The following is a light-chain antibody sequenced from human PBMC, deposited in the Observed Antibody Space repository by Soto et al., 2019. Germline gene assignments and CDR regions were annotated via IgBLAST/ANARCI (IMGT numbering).Light chain of an antibody. J-gene: IGLJ2*01. Sequence: QSVLTQPPSASGSPGQSVTISCTGTSSDVGGYNYVSWYQQHPDKAPKLMIYEVSKRPSGVPDRFSGSKSGNTPSLTVSGLQTEDEADYYCSSYAGSNMVFGGGTKLTVL. CDR2: EVS. CDR3: SSYAGSNMV. CDR1: SSDVGGYNY. V-gene: IGLV2-8*01.